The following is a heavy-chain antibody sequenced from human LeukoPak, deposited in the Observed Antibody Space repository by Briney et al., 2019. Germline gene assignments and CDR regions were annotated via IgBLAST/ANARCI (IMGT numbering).Heavy chain of an antibody. V-gene: IGHV4-39*07. CDR3: AREFYDISAGYSAQGDVFDV. D-gene: IGHD3-9*01. J-gene: IGHJ3*01. Sequence: SGTLSLTCTVSGGSISNSTNFWGWLRQRPGKEMEWIGSLYHSGRTYYNPSLKSRVTISEDSSKNQISLKMTSVTVADTAVYYCAREFYDISAGYSAQGDVFDVWGQGTVVTVSS. CDR2: LYHSGRT. CDR1: GGSISNSTNF.